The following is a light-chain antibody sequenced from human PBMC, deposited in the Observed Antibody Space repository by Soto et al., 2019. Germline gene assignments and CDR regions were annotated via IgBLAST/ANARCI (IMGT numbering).Light chain of an antibody. CDR3: CSYAGSYTWV. Sequence: QSALTQPRSVSGSPGQSVTISCTGTSSDVGGYNYVSWYQQHPGKAPKLMIYDVSKRPSGVPDRFSGSKSGNTASLTISVLQAEDEADYYCCSYAGSYTWVFAGGTKLTVL. V-gene: IGLV2-11*01. CDR2: DVS. CDR1: SSDVGGYNY. J-gene: IGLJ2*01.